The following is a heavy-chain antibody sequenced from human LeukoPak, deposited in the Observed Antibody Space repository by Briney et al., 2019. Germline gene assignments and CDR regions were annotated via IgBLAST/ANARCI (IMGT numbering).Heavy chain of an antibody. CDR3: ARDGNGIAAGGAFRPFDI. Sequence: ASVKVSCKASGYTFTNYVMSWVRQAPGQGLEWMGWINAYNGNTNYAQNLQGRVTMTTDTSTSTAHMELRSLRSDDTAVYYCARDGNGIAAGGAFRPFDIWGQGTMVTVSS. V-gene: IGHV1-18*01. CDR1: GYTFTNYV. D-gene: IGHD6-13*01. CDR2: INAYNGNT. J-gene: IGHJ3*02.